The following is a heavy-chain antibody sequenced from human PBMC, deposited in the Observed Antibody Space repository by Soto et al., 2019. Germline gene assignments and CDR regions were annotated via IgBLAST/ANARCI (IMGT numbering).Heavy chain of an antibody. Sequence: EVRLLESGGGFLQPGGSLRLSCAASGFTFSSYAMSWVRQAPGKGLEWVSAISGSGGSTYYADSVKGRFTISRDNSKNTLYLQMNSLRAEDTAVYYCAREHKVGATPIDYWGQGTLVTVSS. V-gene: IGHV3-23*01. J-gene: IGHJ4*02. CDR1: GFTFSSYA. D-gene: IGHD1-26*01. CDR2: ISGSGGST. CDR3: AREHKVGATPIDY.